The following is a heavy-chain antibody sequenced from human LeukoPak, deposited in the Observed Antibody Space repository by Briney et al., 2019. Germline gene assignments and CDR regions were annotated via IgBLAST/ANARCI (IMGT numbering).Heavy chain of an antibody. Sequence: ASVKVSCKASGYTFTSYAMHWVRQAPGQRLEWMGWINAGNGNTKYSQKFQGRVTITRDTSASTAYMELSSLRSEDTAVYYCAREGCSSTSCPFDPWGQGTLVTVSS. CDR2: INAGNGNT. D-gene: IGHD2-2*01. CDR1: GYTFTSYA. J-gene: IGHJ5*02. V-gene: IGHV1-3*01. CDR3: AREGCSSTSCPFDP.